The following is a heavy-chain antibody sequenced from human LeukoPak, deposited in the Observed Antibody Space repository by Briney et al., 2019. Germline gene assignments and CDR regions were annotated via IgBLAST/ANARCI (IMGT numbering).Heavy chain of an antibody. CDR1: GGSVNGYY. CDR2: IHYSGLT. J-gene: IGHJ4*02. Sequence: PSETLSLTCTVSGGSVNGYYWNWIRQAPAKGLEWIGFIHYSGLTVYSPSLQSRVSMSVDTSRNQFSLDLSSVTAADTALYYCARDPPEDEWNSLDSWGQGILVTVSS. V-gene: IGHV4-59*02. D-gene: IGHD1-7*01. CDR3: ARDPPEDEWNSLDS.